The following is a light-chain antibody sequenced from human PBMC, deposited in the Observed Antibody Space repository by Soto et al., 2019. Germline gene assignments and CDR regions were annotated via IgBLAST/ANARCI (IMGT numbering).Light chain of an antibody. V-gene: IGLV2-18*02. J-gene: IGLJ1*01. Sequence: QSVLTQPPSVSGSPGQSVAISCTGTSSDVGSYNRVSWYQQPPGTAPKLMIYEVSNRPSGVPDRFSGSKSGNTASLTISGLQAEDEADCYCNSYTTANTYVFGTGTKVTVL. CDR1: SSDVGSYNR. CDR3: NSYTTANTYV. CDR2: EVS.